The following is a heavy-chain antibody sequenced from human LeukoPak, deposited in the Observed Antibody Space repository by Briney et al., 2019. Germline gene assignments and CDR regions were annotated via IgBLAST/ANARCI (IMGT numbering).Heavy chain of an antibody. J-gene: IGHJ4*02. D-gene: IGHD2-15*01. CDR3: ARDSSSGTFDY. V-gene: IGHV1-2*06. CDR2: INPNSGGT. Sequence: ASVKVSCKASGYTFTGYYMHWVRRAPGQGLEWMGRINPNSGGTNYAQKFQGRVTMTRDTSISTAYMELSRLRSDDTAVYYCARDSSSGTFDYWGQGTLVTVSS. CDR1: GYTFTGYY.